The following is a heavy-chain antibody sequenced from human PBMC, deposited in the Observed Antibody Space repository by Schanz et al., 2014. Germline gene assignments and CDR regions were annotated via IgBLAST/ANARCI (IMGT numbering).Heavy chain of an antibody. J-gene: IGHJ4*02. CDR3: ASPSGYSDYGTYFDF. CDR2: ISNDGSIK. Sequence: QGQLLQFGGGVVQPGRSLRLSCAASGFTFSSYAMHWVRQAPGKGLEWVALISNDGSIKYYADSVEGRFTISRDNSRNTLYLQMNSLRTEDTAVYYCASPSGYSDYGTYFDFWGQGTLVTVSS. D-gene: IGHD5-12*01. CDR1: GFTFSSYA. V-gene: IGHV3-30-3*01.